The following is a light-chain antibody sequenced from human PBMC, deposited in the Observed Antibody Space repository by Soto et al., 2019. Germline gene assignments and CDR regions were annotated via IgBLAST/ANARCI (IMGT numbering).Light chain of an antibody. CDR3: VLFMGSGIGV. V-gene: IGLV8-61*01. J-gene: IGLJ3*02. Sequence: QTVVTQEPSFSVSPGGTVTLTCGLSSGSVSTGYYPSWLQQTPGQAPRTLIYTTNTRSSGVPDRFSGSILGDRAALTITGAKADDESDYYCVLFMGSGIGVFGGGTKLTVL. CDR1: SGSVSTGYY. CDR2: TTN.